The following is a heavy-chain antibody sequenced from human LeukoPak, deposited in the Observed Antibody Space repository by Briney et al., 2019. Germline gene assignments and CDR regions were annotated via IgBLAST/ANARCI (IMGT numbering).Heavy chain of an antibody. V-gene: IGHV3-7*04. CDR1: GFALSSHW. CDR3: ARVYYDSSGYRFDY. J-gene: IGHJ4*02. CDR2: IKEDGTRK. D-gene: IGHD3-22*01. Sequence: GGSLRLSCAASGFALSSHWMTWVRQAPGKGLEWVANIKEDGTRKNYMDSVKGRFTISRDNAKNSLYLQMNSLRAEDAAVYYCARVYYDSSGYRFDYWGQGTLVTVSS.